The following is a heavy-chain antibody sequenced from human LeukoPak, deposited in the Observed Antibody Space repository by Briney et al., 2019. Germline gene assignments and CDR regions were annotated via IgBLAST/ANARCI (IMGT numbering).Heavy chain of an antibody. J-gene: IGHJ4*02. CDR2: ISSSSSYI. CDR1: GFTFSSYS. Sequence: PGGSLRLSCAASGFTFSSYSMNWVRQAPGKGLEWVSSISSSSSYIYYADSVKGRFTISRDNAKNSLYLQMNGLRAEDTAVYYCARGPGSSGWHYDYWGQGTLVTVSS. D-gene: IGHD6-19*01. CDR3: ARGPGSSGWHYDY. V-gene: IGHV3-21*01.